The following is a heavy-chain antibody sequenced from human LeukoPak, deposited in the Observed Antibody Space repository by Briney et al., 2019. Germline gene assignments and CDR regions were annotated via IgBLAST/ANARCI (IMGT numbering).Heavy chain of an antibody. CDR2: IDYSGST. Sequence: PSETLSLTCTVSGDSSSNSIYYWGWIRQPPGRGLEWIGSIDYSGSTYCNPSLKSRATISIDMSKNQFSLKLSSVTAADTAVYYCAREYTLYRSGWFLDYWGQGTVVTVSS. D-gene: IGHD6-19*01. CDR1: GDSSSNSIYY. V-gene: IGHV4-39*07. J-gene: IGHJ4*02. CDR3: AREYTLYRSGWFLDY.